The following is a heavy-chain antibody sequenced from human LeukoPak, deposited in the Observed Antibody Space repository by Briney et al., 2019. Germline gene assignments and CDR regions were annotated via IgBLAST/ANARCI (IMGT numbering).Heavy chain of an antibody. CDR1: GFTVSSNY. J-gene: IGHJ4*02. D-gene: IGHD3-22*01. CDR2: ISGSGGST. V-gene: IGHV3-23*01. CDR3: AKLLRGLLHFDY. Sequence: GGSLRLSCAASGFTVSSNYMSWVRQAPGKGLEWVSGISGSGGSTYNADSAKGRFTISRDNSRNTLYLQMNSLRDEDTAVYYCAKLLRGLLHFDYWGQGTLVTVSS.